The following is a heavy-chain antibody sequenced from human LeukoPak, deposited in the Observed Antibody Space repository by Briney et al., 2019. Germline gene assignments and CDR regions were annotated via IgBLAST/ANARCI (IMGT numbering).Heavy chain of an antibody. V-gene: IGHV4-59*08. Sequence: SETLSLTCTVSGGSISSYYWSWIRQPPGKGLEWIGYIYYSGSTNYNPSLKSRVTISVDTSKNQFSLKLSSVTAADTAVYYCARGDPGAARSYYSMDVWGKGTTVAVSS. CDR3: ARGDPGAARSYYSMDV. CDR1: GGSISSYY. J-gene: IGHJ6*03. D-gene: IGHD6-6*01. CDR2: IYYSGST.